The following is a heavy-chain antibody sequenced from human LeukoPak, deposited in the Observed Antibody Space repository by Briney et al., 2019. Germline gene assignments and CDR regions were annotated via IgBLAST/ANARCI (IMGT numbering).Heavy chain of an antibody. J-gene: IGHJ4*02. CDR2: IYYSGST. CDR1: GGSTSSYY. Sequence: SETLSLTCTVSGGSTSSYYWSWIRQPPGEGLEWIGYIYYSGSTNYNPSLKSRVTISVDTSKNQFSLKLSSVTAADTAVYYCARHTYYDILTGVDYWGQGTLVTVSS. D-gene: IGHD3-9*01. CDR3: ARHTYYDILTGVDY. V-gene: IGHV4-59*08.